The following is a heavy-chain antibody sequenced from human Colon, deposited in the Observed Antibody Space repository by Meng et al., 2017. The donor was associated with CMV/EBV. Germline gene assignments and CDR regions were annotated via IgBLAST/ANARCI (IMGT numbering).Heavy chain of an antibody. J-gene: IGHJ5*01. V-gene: IGHV3-43*01. CDR3: AKERYGTRWVSFDS. D-gene: IGHD3-9*01. CDR1: GFIFHDVS. CDR2: INKNGGST. Sequence: SGFIFHDVSLHWVRQRPGKGLEWVSLINKNGGSTFYAASVQGRFTISRDNSKNSLYLQMNSLGTEDTAFYYCAKERYGTRWVSFDSWGRGTLVTVSS.